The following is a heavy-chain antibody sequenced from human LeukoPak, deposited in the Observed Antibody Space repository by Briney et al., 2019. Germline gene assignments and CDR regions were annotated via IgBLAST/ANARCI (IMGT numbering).Heavy chain of an antibody. D-gene: IGHD3-10*01. CDR1: GYTFTSYG. Sequence: ASVKVSCKASGYTFTSYGISWVRQAPGQGLEWMGGIIPIFGTANYAQKFQGRVTITADKSSSTAYMELSSLRSEDTAVYYCARVPHGVLLWFGELCHWGQGTLVTVSS. CDR2: IIPIFGTA. J-gene: IGHJ4*02. CDR3: ARVPHGVLLWFGELCH. V-gene: IGHV1-69*06.